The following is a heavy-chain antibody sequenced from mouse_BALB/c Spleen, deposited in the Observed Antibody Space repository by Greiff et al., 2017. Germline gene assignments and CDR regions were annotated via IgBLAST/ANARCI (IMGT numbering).Heavy chain of an antibody. D-gene: IGHD1-2*01. V-gene: IGHV1-18*01. Sequence: VQLKQSGPELVKPGASVKIPCKASGYTFTDYNMDWVKQSHGKSLEWIGDINPNNGGTIYNQKFKGKATLTVDKSSSTAYMKLRSLTSEDTAVYYCARGTTAFAYWGQGTLVTVSA. CDR1: GYTFTDYN. CDR2: INPNNGGT. CDR3: ARGTTAFAY. J-gene: IGHJ3*01.